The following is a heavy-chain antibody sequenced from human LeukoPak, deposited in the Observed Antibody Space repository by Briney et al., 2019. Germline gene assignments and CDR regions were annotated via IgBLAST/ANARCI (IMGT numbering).Heavy chain of an antibody. CDR3: ARMTGGLWDY. CDR2: INQDGSEK. CDR1: GFTFSTYX. J-gene: IGHJ4*02. V-gene: IGHV3-7*05. D-gene: IGHD2-15*01. Sequence: GGSLRLSCAASGFTFSTYXMXXXRQAPGKGLEWVANINQDGSEKYXVDSVEGRFTISRDNAKNSLYLQLNSLRAEDTAVYYCARMTGGLWDYWGQGTLVTVSS.